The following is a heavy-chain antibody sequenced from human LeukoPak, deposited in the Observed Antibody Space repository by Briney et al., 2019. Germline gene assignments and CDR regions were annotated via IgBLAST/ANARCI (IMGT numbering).Heavy chain of an antibody. V-gene: IGHV1-2*02. J-gene: IGHJ6*02. Sequence: ASVKVSCKASGYTFTGYYMHWVRQAPGQGLEWMGWINPNSGGTKYAQKFQGRVTMTRDTSISTAYMELSRLRSDDTAVYYCARDPMAAQDYYYYYGMDVWGQGTTVTVSS. D-gene: IGHD5-24*01. CDR1: GYTFTGYY. CDR2: INPNSGGT. CDR3: ARDPMAAQDYYYYYGMDV.